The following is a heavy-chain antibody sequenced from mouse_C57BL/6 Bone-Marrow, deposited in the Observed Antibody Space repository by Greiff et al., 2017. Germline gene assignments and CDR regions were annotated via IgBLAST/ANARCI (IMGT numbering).Heavy chain of an antibody. CDR2: VYPYNGGT. V-gene: IGHV1-36*01. Sequence: VQLQQSGPVLVKPGPSVKISCKASGFTFTDYYMHWVKQSHGKSLEWIGLVYPYNGGTRYNQKFKGKAPLTVDKSSITAYMALNSLTSEDAAVYYCARFPTMDYWGQGTSVTVSA. CDR1: GFTFTDYY. J-gene: IGHJ4*01. CDR3: ARFPTMDY.